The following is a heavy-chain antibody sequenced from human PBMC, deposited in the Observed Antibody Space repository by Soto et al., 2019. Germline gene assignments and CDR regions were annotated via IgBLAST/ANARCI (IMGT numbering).Heavy chain of an antibody. CDR1: SGSISSYF. J-gene: IGHJ4*02. Sequence: VSSGSISSYFWSWIRQAPGKGLEWIAFKYDTGSTNYNPSLKGRVSISVDASKNQISLTVNSVAAADTAVYYCARGWSSSWPYWGQGILVTVSS. D-gene: IGHD6-13*01. V-gene: IGHV4-59*01. CDR3: ARGWSSSWPY. CDR2: KYDTGST.